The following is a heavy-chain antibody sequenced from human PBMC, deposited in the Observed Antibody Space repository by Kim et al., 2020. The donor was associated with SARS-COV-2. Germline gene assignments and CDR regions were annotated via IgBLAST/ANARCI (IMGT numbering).Heavy chain of an antibody. CDR3: TRGSGSYNNWFDP. D-gene: IGHD1-26*01. V-gene: IGHV3-73*01. J-gene: IGHJ5*02. Sequence: GGSLRLSCAASGFTFSGSAMHWVRQASGKGLEWVGRIRSKANSYATAYAASVKGRFTISRDDSKNTAYLQMNSLKTEDTAVYYCTRGSGSYNNWFDPWGQGTLVTVSS. CDR1: GFTFSGSA. CDR2: IRSKANSYAT.